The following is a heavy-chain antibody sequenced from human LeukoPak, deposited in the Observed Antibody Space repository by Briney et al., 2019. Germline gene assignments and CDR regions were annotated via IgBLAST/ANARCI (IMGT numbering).Heavy chain of an antibody. CDR1: GFSFSRYA. D-gene: IGHD6-13*01. CDR2: ISYDGSKK. J-gene: IGHJ5*02. CDR3: ARELVAAAGTYNWFDP. Sequence: GGSLRLSCAASGFSFSRYAVHWVRLAPGKGLEGVAVISYDGSKKYYADSVKGRFTISRDNSKNTLYLQMSSLRAEDTAVYYCARELVAAAGTYNWFDPWGQGTLVTVSS. V-gene: IGHV3-30-3*01.